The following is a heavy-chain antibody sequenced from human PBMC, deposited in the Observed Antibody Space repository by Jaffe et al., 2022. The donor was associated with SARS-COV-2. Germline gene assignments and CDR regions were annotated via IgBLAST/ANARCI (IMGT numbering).Heavy chain of an antibody. CDR3: SRRVAATF. CDR2: IRTKANGGTT. D-gene: IGHD6-19*01. CDR1: GFTFGDYI. V-gene: IGHV3-49*04. J-gene: IGHJ4*02. Sequence: VQLVQSGGGLVQPGRSLTLSCTGSGFTFGDYIMNWVRQAPGKGLEWVGFIRTKANGGTTEYAASVKGRFTISRDDSKSIAYLQMNSLETEDTAVYYCSRRVAATFWGQGTLVTVSS.